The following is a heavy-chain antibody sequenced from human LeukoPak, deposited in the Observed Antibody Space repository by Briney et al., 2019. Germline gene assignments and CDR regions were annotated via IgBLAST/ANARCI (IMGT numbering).Heavy chain of an antibody. J-gene: IGHJ4*02. CDR2: IRYDGSNK. CDR1: GFTFSSDG. D-gene: IGHD3-22*01. Sequence: GGSLRLSCAASGFTFSSDGMHWVRQAPGKGLEWVAFIRYDGSNKYYADSVKGRFTISRDNSKNTLYLQMNSLRAEDTAVYYCAKDRSGGYYDSSGLDYWGQGTLVTVSS. CDR3: AKDRSGGYYDSSGLDY. V-gene: IGHV3-30*02.